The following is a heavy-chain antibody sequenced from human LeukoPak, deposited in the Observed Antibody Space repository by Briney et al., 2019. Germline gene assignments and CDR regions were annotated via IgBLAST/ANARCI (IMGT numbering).Heavy chain of an antibody. D-gene: IGHD2-8*01. CDR1: GFTFSSYW. J-gene: IGHJ3*02. Sequence: GGSLRLSCAASGFTFSSYWMSWVRQAPGKGLEWVANIKQDGSEKYYVDSVKGRFTISRDNAKNSLYLQMNRLRAEDTALYYCARSAADIVLMVYGAFDIWGQGTMVTVSS. CDR2: IKQDGSEK. CDR3: ARSAADIVLMVYGAFDI. V-gene: IGHV3-7*03.